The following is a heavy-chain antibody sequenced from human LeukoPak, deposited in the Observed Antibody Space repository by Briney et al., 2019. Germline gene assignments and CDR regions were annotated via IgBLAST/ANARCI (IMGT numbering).Heavy chain of an antibody. J-gene: IGHJ3*02. D-gene: IGHD4-4*01. CDR3: VRDGYSYDAFDI. CDR1: GGSFSGYY. CDR2: IYYNGST. Sequence: PSETLSLTCAVYGGSFSGYYWSWIRQPPGKGLEWIGYIYYNGSTNYNPSLKSRVTISVDTSKNQFSLKLSSVTAADTAVYYCVRDGYSYDAFDIWGQGTMVTVSS. V-gene: IGHV4-59*01.